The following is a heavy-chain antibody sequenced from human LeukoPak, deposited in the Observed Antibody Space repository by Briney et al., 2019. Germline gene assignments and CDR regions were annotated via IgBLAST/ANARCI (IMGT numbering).Heavy chain of an antibody. D-gene: IGHD5-18*01. J-gene: IGHJ4*02. Sequence: ASVKVSCKASGYTFTGYYMHWVRQAPGQGLEWMGWTNPNSGGTNYAQKFQGRVTMTRDTSISTAYMELSRLRSDDTAVYYCAREVIGGYSYGSDYWGQGTLVTVSS. CDR2: TNPNSGGT. CDR1: GYTFTGYY. CDR3: AREVIGGYSYGSDY. V-gene: IGHV1-2*02.